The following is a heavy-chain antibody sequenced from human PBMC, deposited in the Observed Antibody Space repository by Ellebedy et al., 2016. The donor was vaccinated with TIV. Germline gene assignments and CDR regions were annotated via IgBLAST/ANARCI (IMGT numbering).Heavy chain of an antibody. Sequence: AASVKVSCKASGYTFSSYGISWVRQAPGQGLEWMGWISAYNDNTNYDQKFQGRVTMTTDTSTSTAYMELRSLRSDDTAVYYCGRMVYYDSSGYLSDYWGQGTLVTVSS. CDR2: ISAYNDNT. V-gene: IGHV1-18*01. D-gene: IGHD3-22*01. CDR1: GYTFSSYG. J-gene: IGHJ4*02. CDR3: GRMVYYDSSGYLSDY.